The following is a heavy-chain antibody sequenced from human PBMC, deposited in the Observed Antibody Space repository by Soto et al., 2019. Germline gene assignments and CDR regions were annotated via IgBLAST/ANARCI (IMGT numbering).Heavy chain of an antibody. V-gene: IGHV3-21*01. D-gene: IGHD6-6*01. CDR2: ISSSSSYI. CDR3: ARADGTYYYYYGMDV. CDR1: GFTFSSYS. Sequence: WGSLRLSCAASGFTFSSYSMNWVRQAPGKGLEWVSSISSSSSYIYYADSVKGRFTISRDNAKNSLYLQMNSLRAEDTAVYYCARADGTYYYYYGMDVWGQGTTVTVSS. J-gene: IGHJ6*02.